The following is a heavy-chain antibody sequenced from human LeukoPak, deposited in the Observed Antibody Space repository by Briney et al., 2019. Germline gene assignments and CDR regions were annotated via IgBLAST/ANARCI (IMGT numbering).Heavy chain of an antibody. CDR1: GGSVSSGSYY. CDR2: TYYSGST. CDR3: ARATVTTFSSYYYGMDV. J-gene: IGHJ6*02. V-gene: IGHV4-61*01. Sequence: PSETLSLTCTVSGGSVSSGSYYWSWIRQPPGKGLEWIGYTYYSGSTNYNPSLKSRVTISVDTSKNQFSLKLSSVTAADTAVYYCARATVTTFSSYYYGMDVWGQGTTVTVS. D-gene: IGHD4-17*01.